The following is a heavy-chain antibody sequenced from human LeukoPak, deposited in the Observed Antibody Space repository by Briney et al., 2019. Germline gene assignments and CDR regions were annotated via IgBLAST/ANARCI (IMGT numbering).Heavy chain of an antibody. CDR3: AKKGYYYDSSGLLLGTYYFDY. D-gene: IGHD3-22*01. CDR2: MNPNSGNT. J-gene: IGHJ4*02. CDR1: GYTFTSYA. V-gene: IGHV1-8*02. Sequence: ASVKVSCKASGYTFTSYAMNWVRQATGQGLEWMGWMNPNSGNTGYAQKFQGRVTMTRNTSISTAYMELSSLRSEDTAVYYCAKKGYYYDSSGLLLGTYYFDYWGQGTLVTVSS.